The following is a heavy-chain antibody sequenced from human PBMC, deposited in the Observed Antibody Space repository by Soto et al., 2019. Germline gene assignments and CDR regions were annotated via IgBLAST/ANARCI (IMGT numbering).Heavy chain of an antibody. J-gene: IGHJ5*02. V-gene: IGHV1-8*02. CDR2: MNPGSGQT. D-gene: IGHD6-13*01. CDR3: ARMASAGTLNWFDP. Sequence: QVQLVQSGDEVKEPGASVRVSCEASGYTFINFDISSVRQAAGQGLEWLGWMNPGSGQTGYASKFQGRVAMTRNASTGTSHLELSSLTSDDRAVYYCARMASAGTLNWFDPWGQGTLVTVSS. CDR1: GYTFINFD.